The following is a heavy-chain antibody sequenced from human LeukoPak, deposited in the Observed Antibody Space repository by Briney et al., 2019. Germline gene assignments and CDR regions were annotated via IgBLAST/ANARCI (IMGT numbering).Heavy chain of an antibody. V-gene: IGHV1-18*01. CDR3: ATRNSRGWYRYYFDY. J-gene: IGHJ4*02. Sequence: GASVKVSCKASGYTFTSYGISWVRQAPGQGLEWMGWISAYNGNTNYAQKLQGRVTMTTDTSTSTAYMELRSLRSEDTAVYYCATRNSRGWYRYYFDYWGQGTLVTVSS. CDR2: ISAYNGNT. CDR1: GYTFTSYG. D-gene: IGHD6-19*01.